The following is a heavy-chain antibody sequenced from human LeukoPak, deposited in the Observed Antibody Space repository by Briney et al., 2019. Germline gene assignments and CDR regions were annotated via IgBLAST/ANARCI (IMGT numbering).Heavy chain of an antibody. Sequence: GGSLRLSCAASGFTFSSYVMSWVRQAPGKGLEWVSAISGSGGSTYYADSVKGRFTISRDNAKNSLYLQMNSLRAEDTAVYYCARGPGAGYWGQGTLVTVSS. J-gene: IGHJ4*02. CDR1: GFTFSSYV. CDR3: ARGPGAGY. V-gene: IGHV3-23*01. CDR2: ISGSGGST. D-gene: IGHD4-17*01.